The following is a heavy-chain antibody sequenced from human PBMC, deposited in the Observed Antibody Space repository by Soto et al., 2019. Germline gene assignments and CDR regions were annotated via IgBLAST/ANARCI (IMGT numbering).Heavy chain of an antibody. CDR2: VYYRGRS. V-gene: IGHV4-39*01. J-gene: IGHJ4*02. D-gene: IGHD4-17*01. CDR3: VSQRTTVPTQAYFDY. CDR1: GGSVTNSSYY. Sequence: SDTLSLTCTVSGGSVTNSSYYWGWIRQSPGKGLEWIGSVYYRGRSYSKSSVKSRVTISVDTSKNRFSLSLNSVTASDTAVYFCVSQRTTVPTQAYFDYWGPGALVTVSS.